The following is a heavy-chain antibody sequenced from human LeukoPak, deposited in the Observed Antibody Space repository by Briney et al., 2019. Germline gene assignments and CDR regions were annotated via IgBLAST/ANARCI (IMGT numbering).Heavy chain of an antibody. CDR1: GYTFTSYY. Sequence: ASVKLSCKPSGYTFTSYYMHWVRQAPGQGLKWMGIINPSGGSTSYAQKFQGRVTMTRDMSTSTFYMELSRLRSEDTAVYYCARASRGRITGTTGWFDPWGQGTLVTVSS. D-gene: IGHD1-7*01. V-gene: IGHV1-46*01. J-gene: IGHJ5*02. CDR3: ARASRGRITGTTGWFDP. CDR2: INPSGGST.